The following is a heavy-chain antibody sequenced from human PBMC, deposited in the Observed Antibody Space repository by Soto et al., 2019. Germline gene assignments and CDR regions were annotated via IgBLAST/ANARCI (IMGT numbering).Heavy chain of an antibody. Sequence: EVQLLESGGGLVQPGASLRLSCAASGFTFRDYAMSWVRQAPGAGLEWVSSIFGPGGTFSAGSVKGRFSISRDNSKNMPYLHMNSLRPDATAVYYSAKHEGDPVNLYHFDPWGQGTLVTVSS. J-gene: IGHJ5*02. CDR3: AKHEGDPVNLYHFDP. V-gene: IGHV3-23*01. D-gene: IGHD2-21*02. CDR2: IFGPGGT. CDR1: GFTFRDYA.